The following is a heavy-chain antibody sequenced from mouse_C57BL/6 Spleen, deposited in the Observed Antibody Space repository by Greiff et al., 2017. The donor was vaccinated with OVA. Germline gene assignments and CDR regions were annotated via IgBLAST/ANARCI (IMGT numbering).Heavy chain of an antibody. V-gene: IGHV1-52*01. Sequence: VQLQQPGAELVRPGSSVKLSCKASGYTFTSYWMHWVKQRPIQGLEWIGNIDPSGSETHYNQKFKDKATLTVDKSSSTAYMQLSSLTSEDSAVYYCARWDGSHFDYWGQGTTLTVSA. CDR3: ARWDGSHFDY. CDR1: GYTFTSYW. CDR2: IDPSGSET. J-gene: IGHJ2*01. D-gene: IGHD4-1*01.